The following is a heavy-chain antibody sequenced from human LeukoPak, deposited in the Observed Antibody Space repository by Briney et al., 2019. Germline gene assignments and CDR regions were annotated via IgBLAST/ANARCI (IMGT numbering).Heavy chain of an antibody. CDR1: GFTFSSYW. J-gene: IGHJ4*02. Sequence: GGSLRLSCAASGFTFSSYWMSWVRQAPGKGLEWVANIKQDGSEEEWVDSVKGRFSIPRDNAKNSLYLQMNSLRAEDTAVYYCARVAWVTSAWCIDYWGQGTLVTVSS. D-gene: IGHD6-19*01. CDR3: ARVAWVTSAWCIDY. CDR2: IKQDGSEE. V-gene: IGHV3-7*05.